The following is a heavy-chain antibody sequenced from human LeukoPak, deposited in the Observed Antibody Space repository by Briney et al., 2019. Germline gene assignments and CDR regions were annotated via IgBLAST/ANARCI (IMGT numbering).Heavy chain of an antibody. CDR1: GFTFRDYS. V-gene: IGHV3-48*01. J-gene: IGHJ4*02. D-gene: IGHD5-24*01. CDR2: IGIDSGNT. Sequence: GGSLRLPCAASGFTFRDYSMNWVRQPPGKAMEWISYIGIDSGNTNYEDSVKGRFTISGDKAKNALNLQMNSLRVEDTAVYYCSRDYKYAFDNWGQGTLVTVAS. CDR3: SRDYKYAFDN.